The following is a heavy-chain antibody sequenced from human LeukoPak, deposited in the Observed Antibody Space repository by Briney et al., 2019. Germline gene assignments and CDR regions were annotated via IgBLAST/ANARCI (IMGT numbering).Heavy chain of an antibody. Sequence: GGSLRLSCATSGFTFSDNYMSRIRQAPGKGLEWVSYISSSGSTIYYADSVKGRFTISRDNAKNSLYLQMNSLRAEDTAVYYCARVFSKGMATINAFDIWGQGTMVTVSS. J-gene: IGHJ3*02. CDR1: GFTFSDNY. CDR3: ARVFSKGMATINAFDI. V-gene: IGHV3-11*01. CDR2: ISSSGSTI. D-gene: IGHD5-24*01.